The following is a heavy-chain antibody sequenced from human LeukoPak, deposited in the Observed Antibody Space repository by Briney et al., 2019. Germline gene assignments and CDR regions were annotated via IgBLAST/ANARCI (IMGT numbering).Heavy chain of an antibody. D-gene: IGHD3-22*01. J-gene: IGHJ4*02. CDR1: GGTFSSYA. Sequence: AASVKVSCKASGGTFSSYAISWVRQAPGQGLEWMGGIIPIFGTANYAQKFQGRVTITADESTSTAYMELSSLRSEDTAVYYCARESSSGSVFFDYRGQGTLVTVSS. CDR3: ARESSSGSVFFDY. CDR2: IIPIFGTA. V-gene: IGHV1-69*13.